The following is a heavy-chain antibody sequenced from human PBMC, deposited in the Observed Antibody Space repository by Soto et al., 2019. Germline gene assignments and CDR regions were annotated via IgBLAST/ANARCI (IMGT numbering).Heavy chain of an antibody. Sequence: QVQLVQSGAEVKKPGASVKVSCKASGYTFTSYDINWVRQAPGKGLEWVAVISYDGSNKYYADSVKGRFTISRDNSKYTLYLQMNSLRAEDTAVYYCAKGSTAMTYFDYWGQGTLVTVSS. CDR1: GYTFTSYD. V-gene: IGHV3-30*18. D-gene: IGHD5-18*01. CDR3: AKGSTAMTYFDY. J-gene: IGHJ4*02. CDR2: ISYDGSNK.